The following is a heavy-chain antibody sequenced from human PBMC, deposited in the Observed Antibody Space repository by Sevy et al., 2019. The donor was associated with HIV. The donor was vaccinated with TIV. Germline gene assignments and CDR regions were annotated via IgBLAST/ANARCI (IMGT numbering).Heavy chain of an antibody. D-gene: IGHD4-17*01. J-gene: IGHJ6*02. Sequence: GGSLRLSCAASGFIFSNYGIHWVRQAPGKGLEWMAFIRNDGSTKYYADSLKDRFTISRDNSKNSVYLQMNSLTPADTADYYCAKAPHPDVTSSYGMDVWGQWTTVTVSS. CDR2: IRNDGSTK. V-gene: IGHV3-30*02. CDR1: GFIFSNYG. CDR3: AKAPHPDVTSSYGMDV.